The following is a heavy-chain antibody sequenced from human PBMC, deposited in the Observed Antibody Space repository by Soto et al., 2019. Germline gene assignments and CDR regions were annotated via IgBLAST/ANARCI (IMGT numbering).Heavy chain of an antibody. Sequence: SETLSLTCTVSGGSISSYYWSWIRQPPGKGLEWIGYIYYSGSTNYNPSLKSRVTISVDTSKNQFSLKLSSVTAADTAVYYCAREGENSKNEGGRNFDYWGQGTLVTVS. CDR2: IYYSGST. CDR1: GGSISSYY. V-gene: IGHV4-59*01. J-gene: IGHJ4*02. D-gene: IGHD6-6*01. CDR3: AREGENSKNEGGRNFDY.